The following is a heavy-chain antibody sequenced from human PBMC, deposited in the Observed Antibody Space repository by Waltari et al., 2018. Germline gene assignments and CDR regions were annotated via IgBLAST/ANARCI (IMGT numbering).Heavy chain of an antibody. Sequence: QVQLVQSGAEVKKPGASVKVSCKASGYSFTSYDINWVRQATGHGLEWMGWMNPNSGKTGYGKKFQGRVTMTRNTSMSTAYMELGSLRSEDTAVYYCARGPLPAIFGRSSSFDYWGQGTLVTVSS. CDR1: GYSFTSYD. D-gene: IGHD3-3*01. J-gene: IGHJ4*02. CDR3: ARGPLPAIFGRSSSFDY. V-gene: IGHV1-8*01. CDR2: MNPNSGKT.